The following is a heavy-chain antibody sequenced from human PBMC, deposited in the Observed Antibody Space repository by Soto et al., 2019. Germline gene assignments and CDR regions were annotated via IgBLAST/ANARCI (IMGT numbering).Heavy chain of an antibody. D-gene: IGHD6-19*01. J-gene: IGHJ4*02. Sequence: QVQLVESGGGVVQPGRSLRLSCAASGFTFSSYGMHWVRQAPGKGLEWVAVISYDGSNKYYADSVKGRFTISRDNSKNTLYLQMNSLRAEDTAVYYCAKEGTAGTTGYWGQGTLATVSS. CDR1: GFTFSSYG. CDR3: AKEGTAGTTGY. V-gene: IGHV3-30*18. CDR2: ISYDGSNK.